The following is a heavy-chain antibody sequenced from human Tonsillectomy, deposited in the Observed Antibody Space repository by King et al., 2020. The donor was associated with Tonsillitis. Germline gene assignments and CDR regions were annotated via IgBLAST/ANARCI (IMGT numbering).Heavy chain of an antibody. J-gene: IGHJ6*03. D-gene: IGHD1/OR15-1a*01. CDR3: ARASPELTDKITGTDDYSYYMDV. CDR2: IYYSGST. CDR1: GGSISSGGYY. V-gene: IGHV4-31*01. Sequence: VPLQESGPGLVKPSQTLSLTCTVSGGSISSGGYYWSWIRQHPGKGLEWIGYIYYSGSTYYNPSLKSLVTISVDTSKNQFSLKLSSVTAADTAVYYCARASPELTDKITGTDDYSYYMDVWGKGTTVTVSS.